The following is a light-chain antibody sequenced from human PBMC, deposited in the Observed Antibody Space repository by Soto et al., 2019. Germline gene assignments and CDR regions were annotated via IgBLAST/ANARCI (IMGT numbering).Light chain of an antibody. CDR1: QSVSSSY. CDR2: AAS. V-gene: IGKV3-15*01. J-gene: IGKJ5*01. Sequence: EIVLTQSPGTLSLSPGERATLSCRAIQSVSSSYLAWYRHKPGQAPRLLIYAASTRATGIPARFSGSGSGTEFTLTLSSLQSEDFAVYYCQQYNNWPPITFGQGTRLEIK. CDR3: QQYNNWPPIT.